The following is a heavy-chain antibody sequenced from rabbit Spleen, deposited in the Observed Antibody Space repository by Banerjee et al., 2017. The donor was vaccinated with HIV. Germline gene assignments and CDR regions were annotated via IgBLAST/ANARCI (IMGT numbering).Heavy chain of an antibody. CDR2: INIVTGKS. CDR3: ARNLENYAGSSYLDL. V-gene: IGHV1S45*01. D-gene: IGHD8-1*01. Sequence: EQLEESGGGLVKPEGSLTLTCKASGVSLNDKDVMCWVRQAPGKGLEWIACINIVTGKSVYASWAKGRFIMSRTSSTTVTLQMSGLTAADTATYFCARNLENYAGSSYLDLWGPGTLVTVS. J-gene: IGHJ4*01. CDR1: GVSLNDKDV.